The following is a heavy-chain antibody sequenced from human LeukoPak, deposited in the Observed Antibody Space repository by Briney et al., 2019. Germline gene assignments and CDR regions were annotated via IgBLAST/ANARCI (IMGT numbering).Heavy chain of an antibody. D-gene: IGHD6-19*01. Sequence: PGGSLRLSCAASGFTFSSYGMHWVRQAPGKGLEWVAFIRYDGSNKYYADSVKGRFTISRDNSKNTLYLQMNSLRAEDTAVYYCATDGIAVVDPYDYWGQGTLVTVSS. CDR3: ATDGIAVVDPYDY. J-gene: IGHJ4*02. CDR1: GFTFSSYG. V-gene: IGHV3-30*02. CDR2: IRYDGSNK.